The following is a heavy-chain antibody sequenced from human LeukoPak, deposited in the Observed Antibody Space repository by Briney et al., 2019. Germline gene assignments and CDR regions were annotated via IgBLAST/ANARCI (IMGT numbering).Heavy chain of an antibody. V-gene: IGHV4-61*02. CDR1: GGSISSGSYY. D-gene: IGHD5-18*01. J-gene: IGHJ3*02. CDR2: IYTSGST. Sequence: PSQTLSLTCTVSGGSISSGSYYWSWIRQPAGKGLEWIGRIYTSGSTNYNPSLKSRVTISIDTSKNQFFLKLSSVTAADTAVYYCAAPAMARGAFDIWGQGTMVTVSS. CDR3: AAPAMARGAFDI.